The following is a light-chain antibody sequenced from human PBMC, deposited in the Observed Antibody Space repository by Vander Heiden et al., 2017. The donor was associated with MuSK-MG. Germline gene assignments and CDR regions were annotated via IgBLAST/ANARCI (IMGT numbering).Light chain of an antibody. Sequence: DIQVTQSPSSLSASVGDRVTITCRASQNILTYLSWWQQKLGEAPRLLISDASNLQNGVPSRFSGSGSGTDFTLTIRSLQPDDFATYYCQESHFVPYTFGQGTNLEIK. CDR2: DAS. CDR1: QNILTY. V-gene: IGKV1-39*01. J-gene: IGKJ2*01. CDR3: QESHFVPYT.